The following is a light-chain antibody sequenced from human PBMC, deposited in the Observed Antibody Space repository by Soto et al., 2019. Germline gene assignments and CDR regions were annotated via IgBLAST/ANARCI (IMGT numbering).Light chain of an antibody. Sequence: EIVMTQSPATLSVSPGERATLSCRASQSVSSNLAWYQQNPGQAPRLLIYGASTRATGIPARFSGSGSGTEFTLTISSLQSVDFAVYYCQQYTNWSPWTFGQGTKVEIK. J-gene: IGKJ1*01. CDR2: GAS. CDR1: QSVSSN. CDR3: QQYTNWSPWT. V-gene: IGKV3-15*01.